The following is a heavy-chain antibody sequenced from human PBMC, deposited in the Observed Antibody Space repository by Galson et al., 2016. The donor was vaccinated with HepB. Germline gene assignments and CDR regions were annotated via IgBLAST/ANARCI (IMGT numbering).Heavy chain of an antibody. D-gene: IGHD4-17*01. CDR1: GFTFSSYA. CDR2: ISGSGGET. CDR3: ASGTTVTTSNSFWYFDL. Sequence: SLRLSCAASGFTFSSYAMTWVRQAPGKGLDWVSTISGSGGETHCADSVKGRFTFPRDNSKNTMYVQMTSLRAEDTAVYYCASGTTVTTSNSFWYFDLWGRGTLVTVAS. V-gene: IGHV3-23*01. J-gene: IGHJ2*01.